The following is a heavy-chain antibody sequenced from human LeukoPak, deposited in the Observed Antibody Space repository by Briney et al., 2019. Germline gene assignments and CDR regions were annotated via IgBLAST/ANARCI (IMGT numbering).Heavy chain of an antibody. CDR3: AAEVGTTNFDY. CDR2: IWYDGSNK. J-gene: IGHJ4*02. V-gene: IGHV3-30*02. Sequence: WGSLRLSCAASGFTFSNYGMHWVRQAPGKGLEWVAVIWYDGSNKYYGDSVKGRFTISRDDSKNTLYLQMNSLRAEDTAIYYCAAEVGTTNFDYWGQGTLVTVSS. D-gene: IGHD1-7*01. CDR1: GFTFSNYG.